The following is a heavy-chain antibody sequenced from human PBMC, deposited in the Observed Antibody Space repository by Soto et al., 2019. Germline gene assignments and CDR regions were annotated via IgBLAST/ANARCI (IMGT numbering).Heavy chain of an antibody. CDR3: ARQDRVVAEGRWFDP. D-gene: IGHD2-15*01. J-gene: IGHJ5*02. V-gene: IGHV4-38-2*02. CDR2: VHYSGNT. CDR1: GYSISSGYH. Sequence: KSSETLSLTCTVSGYSISSGYHWACIRQPPGKGLEWLGSVHYSGNTYYNPSLKSRLTISVGKSKNQFSLNLSSVTAADTAVYYCARQDRVVAEGRWFDPWGQGTLVTVSS.